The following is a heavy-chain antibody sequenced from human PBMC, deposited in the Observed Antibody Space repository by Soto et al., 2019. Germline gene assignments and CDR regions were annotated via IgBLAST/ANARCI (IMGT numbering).Heavy chain of an antibody. V-gene: IGHV1-69*01. CDR2: IIPIFVTA. CDR3: ARDLEPRDRSGYEFDL. Sequence: QVQLVQSGAEVKKPGSSVRVSCKSSGGPFSNYAISWVRQAPGQGLEWMGGIIPIFVTADYPQKFQDRVTITADESTGTAYLELRSLRSEDTAVYYWARDLEPRDRSGYEFDLWGQGTMVTVSS. D-gene: IGHD3-22*01. J-gene: IGHJ3*01. CDR1: GGPFSNYA.